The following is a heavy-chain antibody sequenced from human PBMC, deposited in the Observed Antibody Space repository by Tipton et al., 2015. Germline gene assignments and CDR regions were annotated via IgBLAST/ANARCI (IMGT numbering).Heavy chain of an antibody. V-gene: IGHV4-59*12. J-gene: IGHJ4*02. CDR2: ISYNGTT. CDR3: ARIRGRYVMDY. Sequence: TLSLTCTVSGDSLSTYYWSWIRQSPGKGLEWIGYISYNGTTNFNPSLKSRVTISVDTSKNQFFLNLSSVTAADTAVYYCARIRGRYVMDYWGQGTPVTVSS. D-gene: IGHD3-16*01. CDR1: GDSLSTYY.